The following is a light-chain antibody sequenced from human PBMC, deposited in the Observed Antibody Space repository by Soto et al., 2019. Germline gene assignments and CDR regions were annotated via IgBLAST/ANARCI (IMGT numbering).Light chain of an antibody. Sequence: EIVLNQSPGTLSLSPGERATLSCRASQSVSNNYLAWYQQKPGQAPRLLIYGASNRATGIPDRFSGSGSGTDFTLTISRLEPEDFAVYYCQQHGTSPITFGQGTRLEIK. J-gene: IGKJ5*01. CDR3: QQHGTSPIT. V-gene: IGKV3-20*01. CDR1: QSVSNNY. CDR2: GAS.